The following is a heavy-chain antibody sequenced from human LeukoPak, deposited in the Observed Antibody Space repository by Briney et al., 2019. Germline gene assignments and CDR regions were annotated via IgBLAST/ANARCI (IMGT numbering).Heavy chain of an antibody. CDR1: GFTVSSNY. CDR3: ASQLPAHY. CDR2: IYSGGST. J-gene: IGHJ4*02. V-gene: IGHV3-53*01. Sequence: GGSLRLSCAASGFTVSSNYMSWVRQAPGKGLEWVSVIYSGGSTYYADSVKGRFTVSRDNSKNTLYLQMNSLRAEDTAAYYRASQLPAHYWGQGTLVTVSS. D-gene: IGHD2-2*01.